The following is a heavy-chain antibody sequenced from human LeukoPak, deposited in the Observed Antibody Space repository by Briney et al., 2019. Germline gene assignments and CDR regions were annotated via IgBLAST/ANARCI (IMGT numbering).Heavy chain of an antibody. CDR1: GLAFSNYG. Sequence: PGGSLRLSCSASGLAFSNYGVSWVRQTPGQGLEWVSSIIEEGDTTYYADAVRGRFTISRDNSKSIVYLQMSSLRVEDTAIYYCARLSEPSWGQGTLVTVSS. D-gene: IGHD1-14*01. V-gene: IGHV3-23*01. CDR3: ARLSEPS. CDR2: IIEEGDTT. J-gene: IGHJ1*01.